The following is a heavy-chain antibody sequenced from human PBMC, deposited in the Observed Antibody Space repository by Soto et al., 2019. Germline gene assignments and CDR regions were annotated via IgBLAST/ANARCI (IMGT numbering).Heavy chain of an antibody. CDR3: ARLRDGPYYGMDV. J-gene: IGHJ6*02. Sequence: GESLKISCQGSGYSFTSYWISWVRQMPGKGLEWMGKIDPSDSYTNYSPSFQGHVTISADKSVSTAYLQWSSLKASDTAMYYCARLRDGPYYGMDVWGQGTTVTVSS. CDR2: IDPSDSYT. CDR1: GYSFTSYW. V-gene: IGHV5-10-1*01.